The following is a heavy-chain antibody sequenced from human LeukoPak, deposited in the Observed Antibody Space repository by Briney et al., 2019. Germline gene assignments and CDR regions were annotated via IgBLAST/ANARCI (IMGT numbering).Heavy chain of an antibody. V-gene: IGHV3-9*01. D-gene: IGHD1-26*01. CDR1: GFNFEDYA. CDR3: VKDMTVAALAWEFDY. Sequence: GRSLRLSRVASGFNFEDYAMHWVRQVPGKGLEWVAGISWKSDNIDYMESVRGRFTISRDNAKNSLYLQMNSLRAEDTAFYYCVKDMTVAALAWEFDYWGQGTLVTVSS. CDR2: ISWKSDNI. J-gene: IGHJ4*02.